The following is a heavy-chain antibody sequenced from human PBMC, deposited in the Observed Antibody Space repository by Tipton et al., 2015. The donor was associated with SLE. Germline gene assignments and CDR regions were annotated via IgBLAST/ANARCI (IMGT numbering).Heavy chain of an antibody. CDR2: IFYSGTT. CDR3: ARHPSSRGYYSNWFDP. CDR1: GYSISRGFY. Sequence: LSLTCNVSGYSISRGFYWAWIRQPPGKGLEWIGYIFYSGTTNYNPSLKSRVTLSIDTSKNQFSLRLSSVTAADTAVYYCARHPSSRGYYSNWFDPWGQGTLVTVSS. V-gene: IGHV4-59*08. J-gene: IGHJ5*02. D-gene: IGHD3-22*01.